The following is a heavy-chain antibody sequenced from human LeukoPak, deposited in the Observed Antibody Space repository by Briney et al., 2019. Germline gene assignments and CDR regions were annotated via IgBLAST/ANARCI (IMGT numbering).Heavy chain of an antibody. CDR3: AKPGYCSSTSCYTGGDY. CDR1: GFTVSSNY. D-gene: IGHD2-2*02. Sequence: GGSLRLSCAASGFTVSSNYMSWVRQAPGKGLEWVSAISGSGGSTYYADSVKGRFTISRDNSKNTLYLQMNSLRAEDTAVYYCAKPGYCSSTSCYTGGDYWGQGTLVTVSS. V-gene: IGHV3-23*01. J-gene: IGHJ4*02. CDR2: ISGSGGST.